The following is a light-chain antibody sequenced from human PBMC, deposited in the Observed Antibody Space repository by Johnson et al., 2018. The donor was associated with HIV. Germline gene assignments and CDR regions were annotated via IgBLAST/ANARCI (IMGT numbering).Light chain of an antibody. CDR3: GTWDSSLSANV. CDR1: SSNIGNNY. CDR2: EKN. Sequence: QSVLTQPPSVSAAPGQKVTISCSGSSSNIGNNYVSWYQQLPGTSPKLLIYEKNKRPSGIPDRFSASKSGTSAILDITGLQTGDEADYYCGTWDSSLSANVFGTGTKVTVL. J-gene: IGLJ1*01. V-gene: IGLV1-51*02.